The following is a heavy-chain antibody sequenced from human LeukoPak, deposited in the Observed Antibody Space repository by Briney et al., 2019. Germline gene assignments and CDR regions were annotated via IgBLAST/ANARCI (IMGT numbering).Heavy chain of an antibody. CDR3: AKDSHGDYIN. Sequence: GGSLRLSCVASGLTFSSYAMNWVRQAPGKGLEWVSTIGSGGGTYYADSVKGRFTISRDNSKNTLYLQMNSLRAEDTAVYYCAKDSHGDYINWGQGTLVTVSS. J-gene: IGHJ4*02. CDR2: IGSGGGT. D-gene: IGHD4-17*01. CDR1: GLTFSSYA. V-gene: IGHV3-23*01.